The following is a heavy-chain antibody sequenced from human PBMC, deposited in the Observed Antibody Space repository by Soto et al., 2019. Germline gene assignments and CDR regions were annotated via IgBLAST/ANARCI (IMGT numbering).Heavy chain of an antibody. Sequence: QVQLLNSGGGVVQPGRSLRLSCAASGFTFSNYGMHWVRQAPGKGLEWVGVISHDGSVQYYAESLKGRFTISRDNSKNTLYLQMNSLRAEDTAVYYCVKEPQRYSSGWCFEDWGQGTVVTVSS. CDR3: VKEPQRYSSGWCFED. J-gene: IGHJ4*02. CDR2: ISHDGSVQ. V-gene: IGHV3-30*18. CDR1: GFTFSNYG. D-gene: IGHD6-19*01.